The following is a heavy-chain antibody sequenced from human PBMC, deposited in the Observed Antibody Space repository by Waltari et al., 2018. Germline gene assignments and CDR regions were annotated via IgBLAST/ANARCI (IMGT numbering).Heavy chain of an antibody. Sequence: QVQLQESGPGLVKPSETLSLTCTVSGGSIRSYYWSWIRQPPGKGLEWIGYIYYSGSTNYNPSLKSRVTISVDTSKNQFSLKLSSVTAADTAVYYCARAGGSSWYKVSAFDIWGQGTMVTVSS. D-gene: IGHD6-13*01. CDR2: IYYSGST. V-gene: IGHV4-59*01. J-gene: IGHJ3*02. CDR1: GGSIRSYY. CDR3: ARAGGSSWYKVSAFDI.